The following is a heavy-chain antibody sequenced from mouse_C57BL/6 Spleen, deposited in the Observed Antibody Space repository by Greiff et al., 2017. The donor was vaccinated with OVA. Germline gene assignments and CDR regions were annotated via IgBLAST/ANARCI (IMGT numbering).Heavy chain of an antibody. CDR2: IDPEDGDT. D-gene: IGHD6-1*01. V-gene: IGHV14-2*01. J-gene: IGHJ2*01. Sequence: EVQLQQSGAELVKPGASVKLSCTASGFNIKDYYMHWVKQRTEQGLEWIGRIDPEDGDTKYAPKFQGKATITADTSSNTAYLQLSSLTSEDTAVYCCARCPEEDYFDDWGKGTTLTVSS. CDR1: GFNIKDYY. CDR3: ARCPEEDYFDD.